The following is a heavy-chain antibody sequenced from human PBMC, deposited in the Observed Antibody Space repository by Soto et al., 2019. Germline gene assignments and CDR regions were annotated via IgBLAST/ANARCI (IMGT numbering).Heavy chain of an antibody. CDR1: GGSISSGGYS. CDR2: IYHNGST. Sequence: SETLSLTCAVSGGSISSGGYSWSWIRQPPGKGLEWIGYIYHNGSTYYNPSLKSRVTISVDRSKNQFSLKLSSVTAADTAVYYCARGQVVAAQHWGQGTRVTVSS. CDR3: ARGQVVAAQH. J-gene: IGHJ4*02. D-gene: IGHD2-15*01. V-gene: IGHV4-30-2*01.